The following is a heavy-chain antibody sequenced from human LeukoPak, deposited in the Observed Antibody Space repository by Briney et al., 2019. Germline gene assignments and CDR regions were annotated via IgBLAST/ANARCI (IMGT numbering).Heavy chain of an antibody. CDR3: AKLYGSGSYYNNWYYFDY. V-gene: IGHV3-23*01. D-gene: IGHD3-10*01. J-gene: IGHJ4*02. CDR2: ISGSGGST. CDR1: GFTFSSYA. Sequence: PGGSLRLSCAASGFTFSSYAMSWVRRAPGKGLEWVSAISGSGGSTYYADSVKGRFTISRDNSKNTLYLQMNSLRAEDTAVYYCAKLYGSGSYYNNWYYFDYWGQGTLVTVSS.